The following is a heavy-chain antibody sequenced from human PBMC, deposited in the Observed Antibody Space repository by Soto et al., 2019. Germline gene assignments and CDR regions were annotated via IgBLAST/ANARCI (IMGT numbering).Heavy chain of an antibody. J-gene: IGHJ4*01. V-gene: IGHV2-5*02. D-gene: IGHD3-22*01. Sequence: QITLKESGPTLVKPTQTLTVTCTFSGFSLSTNVEGVGWIRQPTGKALEWLGVIYWDDDKRYSPSLKSRLTTTKDTSKNQVVLTMTNTDPEDTATYSCAHSYTYDCSAYPVDNWGQGTQVTVSS. CDR2: IYWDDDK. CDR3: AHSYTYDCSAYPVDN. CDR1: GFSLSTNVEG.